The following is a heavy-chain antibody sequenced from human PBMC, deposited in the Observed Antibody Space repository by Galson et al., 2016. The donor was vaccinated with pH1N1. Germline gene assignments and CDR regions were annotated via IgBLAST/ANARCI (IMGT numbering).Heavy chain of an antibody. CDR1: GFNFSSYW. Sequence: CAASGFNFSSYWMTWVRQAPGKGLEWVANIKQDGSGRYYGNSVKGRFTISRDNAKNSLYLQMNSLRVEDTAVYYCTRDNYGDYFYDYWGQGTLVTVSS. D-gene: IGHD4-17*01. CDR2: IKQDGSGR. J-gene: IGHJ4*02. V-gene: IGHV3-7*01. CDR3: TRDNYGDYFYDY.